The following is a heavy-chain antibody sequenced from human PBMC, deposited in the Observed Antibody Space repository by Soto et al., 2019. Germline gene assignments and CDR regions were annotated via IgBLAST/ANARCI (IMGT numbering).Heavy chain of an antibody. Sequence: GGALRVSRTASGFPFSSYSMSWVRQTPEKGLEWVAGISGGGNDRYYADFVQGRFTFSRDNSRNILYLQMNSLRADDTAMYFFARSLFMVAPANEPFDYWGQGTLVIVSS. CDR2: ISGGGNDR. CDR1: GFPFSSYS. CDR3: ARSLFMVAPANEPFDY. D-gene: IGHD2-15*01. J-gene: IGHJ4*02. V-gene: IGHV3-23*01.